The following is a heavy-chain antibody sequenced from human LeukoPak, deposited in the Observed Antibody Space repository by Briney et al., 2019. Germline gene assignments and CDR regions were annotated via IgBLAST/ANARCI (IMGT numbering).Heavy chain of an antibody. CDR2: IIPIFGTA. J-gene: IGHJ3*02. D-gene: IGHD2-2*01. CDR1: GGTFSSYA. V-gene: IGHV1-69*13. Sequence: SVTVSFKASGGTFSSYAISWVRQAPGQGLEWMGGIIPIFGTANYAQKFQGRVTITADESTSTAYMELSSLRSEDTAVYYCAKYRSTSWDAFDIWGQGTMVTVSS. CDR3: AKYRSTSWDAFDI.